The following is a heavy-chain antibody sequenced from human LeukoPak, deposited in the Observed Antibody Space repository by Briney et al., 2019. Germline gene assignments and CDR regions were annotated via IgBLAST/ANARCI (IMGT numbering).Heavy chain of an antibody. J-gene: IGHJ4*02. CDR3: AKRGPIYSASPGNYFDY. Sequence: GGSLRLSCTASGFTFSTCGMTWVRQAPGKGLEWVSSISGNDDGTYYADSVKGRFTISRDNSKNTLYLQMNSLRAEDTAIYYCAKRGPIYSASPGNYFDYWGQGTLVIVSS. CDR1: GFTFSTCG. D-gene: IGHD3-10*01. CDR2: ISGNDDGT. V-gene: IGHV3-23*01.